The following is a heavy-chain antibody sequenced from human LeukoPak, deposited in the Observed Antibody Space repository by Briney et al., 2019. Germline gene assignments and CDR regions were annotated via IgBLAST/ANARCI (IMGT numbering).Heavy chain of an antibody. CDR2: INPSGGST. D-gene: IGHD1-20*01. CDR3: ARAARRRITGTTGSYYYYGMDV. V-gene: IGHV1-46*01. CDR1: GYTFTSYY. J-gene: IGHJ6*02. Sequence: ASVKVSCKASGYTFTSYYMHWVRRAPGQGLEWMGIINPSGGSTSYAQKFQGRVTMTRDTCTSTVYMELSSLRSEDTAVYYCARAARRRITGTTGSYYYYGMDVWGQGTTVTVSS.